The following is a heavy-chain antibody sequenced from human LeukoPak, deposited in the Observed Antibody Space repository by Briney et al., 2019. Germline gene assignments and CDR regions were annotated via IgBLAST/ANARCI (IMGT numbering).Heavy chain of an antibody. Sequence: GESLQISCQGSGYSFTTSWIGWVRQMPGRGLEWMGIIYPGDSDTRFSPSFQGQVTISADKSISTAYLQWSSLKASDTAMYYCARPTNEGFDYWGQGTLVTVSS. CDR2: IYPGDSDT. D-gene: IGHD1/OR15-1a*01. J-gene: IGHJ4*02. CDR3: ARPTNEGFDY. CDR1: GYSFTTSW. V-gene: IGHV5-51*01.